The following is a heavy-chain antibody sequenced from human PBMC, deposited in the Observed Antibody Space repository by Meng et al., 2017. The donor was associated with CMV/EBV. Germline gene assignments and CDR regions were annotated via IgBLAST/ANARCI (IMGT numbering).Heavy chain of an antibody. CDR1: GYTFTGYY. CDR3: ARVARYYDFWSGYYKPWFDP. V-gene: IGHV1-2*02. D-gene: IGHD3-3*01. Sequence: VQSGRAGAGEKMPGASVKVSCKASGYTFTGYYMHWVRQAPGQGLEWMGWINPNSGGTNYAQKFQGRVTMTRDTSISTAYMELSRLRSDDTAVYYCARVARYYDFWSGYYKPWFDPWGQGTLVTVSS. J-gene: IGHJ5*02. CDR2: INPNSGGT.